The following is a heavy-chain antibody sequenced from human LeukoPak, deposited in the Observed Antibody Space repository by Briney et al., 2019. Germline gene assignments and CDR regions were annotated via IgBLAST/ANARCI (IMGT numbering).Heavy chain of an antibody. CDR2: FDPEDGET. J-gene: IGHJ4*02. CDR3: ATTREISPPFDY. V-gene: IGHV1-24*01. Sequence: ASVKVSCKVSGYTLTELSMHWVRQAPGKWLEWMGGFDPEDGETIYAQKFQGRVTMTEDTSTDTAYMELSSLRSEDTAVYYCATTREISPPFDYWGQGTLVTVSS. D-gene: IGHD1-26*01. CDR1: GYTLTELS.